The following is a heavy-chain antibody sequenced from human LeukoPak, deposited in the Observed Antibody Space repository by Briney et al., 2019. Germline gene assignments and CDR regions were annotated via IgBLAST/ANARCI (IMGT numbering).Heavy chain of an antibody. CDR2: IWYDGSNQ. V-gene: IGHV3-33*01. J-gene: IGHJ4*02. CDR1: GFTLSCCG. Sequence: HSGGSLRLSCAASGFTLSCCGMHWVRQAPGKGLEWVAVIWYDGSNQHYADSVKGRFTISRDNSKNTLYLHMSSLRAEDTAVYYCARDWADNGGNPEWWGQGTLVTVSS. CDR3: ARDWADNGGNPEW. D-gene: IGHD4-23*01.